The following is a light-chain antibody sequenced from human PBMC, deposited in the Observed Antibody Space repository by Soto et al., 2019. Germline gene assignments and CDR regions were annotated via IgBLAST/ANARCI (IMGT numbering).Light chain of an antibody. CDR3: QQSYSTPIT. Sequence: DIQMAQSPSSLCASVGDRVTMACRASQSISSYLNWYQQKPGKAPKLLIYAASSLQSGVPSRFSGSGSGTDFTLTISSLQPEDFATFYCQQSYSTPITFGQGTRLEIK. V-gene: IGKV1-39*01. CDR1: QSISSY. CDR2: AAS. J-gene: IGKJ5*01.